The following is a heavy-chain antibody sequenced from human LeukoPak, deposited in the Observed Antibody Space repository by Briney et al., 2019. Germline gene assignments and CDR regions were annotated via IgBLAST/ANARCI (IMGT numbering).Heavy chain of an antibody. CDR2: ISGSGGST. J-gene: IGHJ4*02. Sequence: GESLKISCVASGFTFSSYWMSWVRQAPGKGLEWVSAISGSGGSTYYADSVKGRFTISRDNSKNTLYLQMNSLRAEDTAVYYCAKDRVTYYYDSSGYYYGGYFDYWGQGTLVTVSS. CDR1: GFTFSSYW. D-gene: IGHD3-22*01. CDR3: AKDRVTYYYDSSGYYYGGYFDY. V-gene: IGHV3-23*01.